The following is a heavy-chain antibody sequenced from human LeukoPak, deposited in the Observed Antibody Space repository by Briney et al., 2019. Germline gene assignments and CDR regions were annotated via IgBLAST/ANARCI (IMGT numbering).Heavy chain of an antibody. J-gene: IGHJ5*02. CDR1: GYPIGLDYY. D-gene: IGHD5-24*01. Sequence: SETLSLTCKVSGYPIGLDYYWVWIRQAPGRGLQWIGGFHRGRIQYNSALKSRVTISIDSSKNQFSLRMWPVTTADTAFYFCARAPSSYESGNGYPNLGWLDPWGQGALVTVSS. V-gene: IGHV4-38-2*02. CDR3: ARAPSSYESGNGYPNLGWLDP. CDR2: FHRGRI.